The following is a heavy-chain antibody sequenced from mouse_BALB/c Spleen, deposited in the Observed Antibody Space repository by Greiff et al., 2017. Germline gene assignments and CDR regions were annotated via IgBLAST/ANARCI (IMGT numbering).Heavy chain of an antibody. J-gene: IGHJ4*01. CDR2: IDPSDSET. V-gene: IGHV1S127*01. CDR3: ARNYYGSDAMDD. D-gene: IGHD1-1*01. Sequence: QVQLQQSGPQLVRPGASVKISCKASGYSFTSYWMHWVKQRPGQGLEWIGMIDPSDSETRLNQKFKDKATLTVDKSSSTAYMQLSSPTSEDSAVYYCARNYYGSDAMDDWGQGTSVTVSS. CDR1: GYSFTSYW.